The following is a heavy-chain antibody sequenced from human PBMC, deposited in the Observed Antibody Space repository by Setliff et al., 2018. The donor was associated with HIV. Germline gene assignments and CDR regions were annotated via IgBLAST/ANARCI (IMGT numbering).Heavy chain of an antibody. Sequence: GASVKVSCKVSGCTLAEISMHWVRQAPGKGPEWMGGFDPEDNKIVYAQKFQGRVTTTEDTSTDTAYMELSSLRPEDTAVYYCATRIRDGHRGYGYFDFWGQGTLVTVSS. D-gene: IGHD5-12*01. CDR3: ATRIRDGHRGYGYFDF. V-gene: IGHV1-24*01. CDR2: FDPEDNKI. J-gene: IGHJ4*02. CDR1: GCTLAEIS.